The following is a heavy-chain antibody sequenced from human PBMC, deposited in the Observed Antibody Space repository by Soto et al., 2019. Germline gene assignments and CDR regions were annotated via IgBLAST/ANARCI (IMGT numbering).Heavy chain of an antibody. Sequence: PGGSLRLSCAASGLTFKRNGMRWVRQAPGKGLEWVAVIWYDGSKEYYSDSVKGRFTISRDNSKNMLYLQMNSVRVEDTAVYFCARDRSAGNYFYYGMDVWGQGTTVTVSS. CDR2: IWYDGSKE. CDR1: GLTFKRNG. V-gene: IGHV3-33*01. J-gene: IGHJ6*02. D-gene: IGHD1-1*01. CDR3: ARDRSAGNYFYYGMDV.